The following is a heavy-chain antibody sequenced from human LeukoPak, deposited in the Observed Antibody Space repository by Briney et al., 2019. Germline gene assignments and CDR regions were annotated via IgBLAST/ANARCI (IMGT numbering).Heavy chain of an antibody. D-gene: IGHD2-21*01. CDR1: GFTFSTYA. CDR2: ISNDGTNK. J-gene: IGHJ4*02. CDR3: ARSTVATRCGGEDH. Sequence: PGGSLRLSCAGTGFTFSTYAMNWVRQAPGKGLEWVAIISNDGTNKYYADSVKGRLTVSRDNSKNTLYLQMNSLRVEDTAVYYCARSTVATRCGGEDHWGQGTLVTVSS. V-gene: IGHV3-30*04.